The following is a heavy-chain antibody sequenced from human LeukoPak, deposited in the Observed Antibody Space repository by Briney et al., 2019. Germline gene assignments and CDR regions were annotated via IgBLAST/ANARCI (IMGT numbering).Heavy chain of an antibody. CDR1: GDSISSGDYY. J-gene: IGHJ4*02. D-gene: IGHD5-18*01. V-gene: IGHV4-61*02. Sequence: PSQTLSLTCTVSGDSISSGDYYWSWIRQPAGKGLEWIGRISSSGSTNYNPSLKSRVTISVDTSKNQFSLKLSSVTAADTAVYFCARDRSPAPGRSYGRGHFDYWGQGTLVTVSS. CDR3: ARDRSPAPGRSYGRGHFDY. CDR2: ISSSGST.